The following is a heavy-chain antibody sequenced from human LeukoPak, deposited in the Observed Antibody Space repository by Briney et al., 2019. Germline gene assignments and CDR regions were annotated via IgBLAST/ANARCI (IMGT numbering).Heavy chain of an antibody. CDR3: TTSGIWSRSGWSLDY. Sequence: GRSLRLSCAASGFTFSSYGMHWVRQAPGKGLEWVAVISYDGSNKYYADSVKGRFTISRDNSKNTLYLQMNSLRAEDTAVYYCTTSGIWSRSGWSLDYWGQGTLVTVSS. V-gene: IGHV3-30*03. CDR2: ISYDGSNK. CDR1: GFTFSSYG. D-gene: IGHD6-19*01. J-gene: IGHJ4*02.